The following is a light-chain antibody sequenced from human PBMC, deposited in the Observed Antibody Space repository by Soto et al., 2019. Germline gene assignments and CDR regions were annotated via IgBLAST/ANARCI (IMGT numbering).Light chain of an antibody. CDR2: GAS. CDR3: QQYSSSPRT. V-gene: IGKV3-20*01. J-gene: IGKJ5*01. Sequence: EIVLTQTPGTLSLSQGERATLSCRASQSVTSSHLAWYHQKPGQAPRLLIYGASSRATGTPERFSGSGSGTDFTLTISRLEPEDFAVYHCQQYSSSPRTFGQGTRLEI. CDR1: QSVTSSH.